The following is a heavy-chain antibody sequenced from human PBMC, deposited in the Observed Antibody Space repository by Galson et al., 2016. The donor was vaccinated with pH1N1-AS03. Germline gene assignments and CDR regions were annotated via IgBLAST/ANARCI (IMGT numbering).Heavy chain of an antibody. J-gene: IGHJ6*02. V-gene: IGHV3-64*02. CDR3: VRAAEHYYSALDV. CDR2: ISSGWDT. CDR1: GFTFSSYS. Sequence: SLRLSCAASGFTFSSYSIHWVRQAPGKGLEYVSAISSGWDTYYTDSVKGRFTISRDKAKNTVYLQMGSLRPEDVAVYYCVRAAEHYYSALDVWGQGTAVTVSS.